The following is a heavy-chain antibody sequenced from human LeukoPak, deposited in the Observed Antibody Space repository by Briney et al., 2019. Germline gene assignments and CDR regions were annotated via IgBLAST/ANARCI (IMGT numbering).Heavy chain of an antibody. CDR2: ISWNSGSI. J-gene: IGHJ4*02. V-gene: IGHV3-9*01. D-gene: IGHD3-22*01. CDR1: GFTFDDYA. Sequence: PGGSLRLSCAASGFTFDDYAMHWVRQAPGKGLEWVSGISWNSGSIVYADSVKGRFTISRGNAENSLYLQMNSLRAEDTALYYCAKDTVGFHYYDSSGFDYWGQGTLVTVSS. CDR3: AKDTVGFHYYDSSGFDY.